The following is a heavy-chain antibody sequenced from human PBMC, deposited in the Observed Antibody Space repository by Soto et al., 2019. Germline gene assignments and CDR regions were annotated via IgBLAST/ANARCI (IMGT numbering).Heavy chain of an antibody. CDR1: GFTFSAYS. J-gene: IGHJ4*02. D-gene: IGHD3-9*01. Sequence: GGSLRLSCAASGFTFSAYSVNWVRQAPGKGLQWISYISSGSKTIYYADSVKGRFIVSRDNAKNSQYLQMNSLRDEDTAVYYCVREDILGVRSFDYWGQGTLVTVSS. CDR3: VREDILGVRSFDY. V-gene: IGHV3-48*02. CDR2: ISSGSKTI.